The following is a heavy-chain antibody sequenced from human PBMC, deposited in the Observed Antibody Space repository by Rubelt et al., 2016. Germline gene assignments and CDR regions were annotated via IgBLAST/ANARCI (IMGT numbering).Heavy chain of an antibody. V-gene: IGHV4-59*08. CDR3: GVAGAATGSDY. Sequence: QVQLQESGPGLVKPSETLSLTCTVSGGSISSYYCSGIRQPPGKGLEWIGYIYYSGSSNYNPSLKSRVIMSVDTSKNQFSLKLSSVTAADTAVYYCGVAGAATGSDYWGQGTLVTGSS. CDR1: GGSISSYY. CDR2: IYYSGSS. J-gene: IGHJ4*02. D-gene: IGHD6-13*01.